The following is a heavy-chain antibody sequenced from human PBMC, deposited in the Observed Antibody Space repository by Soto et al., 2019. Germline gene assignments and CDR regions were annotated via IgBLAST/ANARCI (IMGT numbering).Heavy chain of an antibody. CDR3: AHVFGRGINHYFDY. V-gene: IGHV2-5*01. J-gene: IGHJ4*02. CDR1: GFSLSTYGMG. D-gene: IGHD3-10*01. CDR2: IYWYDDK. Sequence: QITLKESGPTLVKPTQTLTLTCTFSGFSLSTYGMGMGWIRQPPGKPPEWLSVIYWYDDKRYSPSLKSRLTITKDTSKSQVVLTMTDLDPVDTATDYCAHVFGRGINHYFDYWGQGALVTVAS.